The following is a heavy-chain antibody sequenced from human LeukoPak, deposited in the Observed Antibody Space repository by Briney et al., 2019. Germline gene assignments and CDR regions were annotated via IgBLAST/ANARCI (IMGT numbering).Heavy chain of an antibody. CDR2: MSKDERTT. Sequence: GGSLRLSCAASGFTFGGSWMLWVRQAPGKGLMCVARMSKDERTTTYVDSVKGRFTVSRDNAKNTLYLQMDSLRVEDTAMYYCGRDSNGIDYLGQGTLVTVSS. CDR3: GRDSNGIDY. D-gene: IGHD4-11*01. V-gene: IGHV3-74*03. CDR1: GFTFGGSW. J-gene: IGHJ4*02.